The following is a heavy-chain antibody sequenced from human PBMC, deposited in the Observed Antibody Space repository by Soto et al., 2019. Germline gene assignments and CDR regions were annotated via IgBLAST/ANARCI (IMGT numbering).Heavy chain of an antibody. CDR3: ARQLLYYYDSSGYYLPNNWFDP. V-gene: IGHV4-39*01. CDR2: IYYSGST. CDR1: GGSISSSSYY. J-gene: IGHJ5*02. Sequence: SETLSLTCTVSGGSISSSSYYWGWIRQPPGKGLEWIGSIYYSGSTYYNPSLKSRVTISVDTSKNQFSLKLSSVTAADTAVYYCARQLLYYYDSSGYYLPNNWFDPWGQGTLVTVSS. D-gene: IGHD3-22*01.